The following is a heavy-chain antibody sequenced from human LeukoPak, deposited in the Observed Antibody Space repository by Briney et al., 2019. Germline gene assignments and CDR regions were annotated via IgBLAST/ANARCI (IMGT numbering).Heavy chain of an antibody. CDR1: GYTFTGYY. J-gene: IGHJ6*03. CDR2: INPNSGGT. V-gene: IGHV1-2*02. Sequence: GASVKVSCKASGYTFTGYYMHWVRQAPGQGLEWMGWINPNSGGTNYAQKFQGRVTMTRDTSISTAYMELSRLRSDDTAVYYCALGYCSSTSCYPYYYMDVWGKGTTVTISS. D-gene: IGHD2-2*01. CDR3: ALGYCSSTSCYPYYYMDV.